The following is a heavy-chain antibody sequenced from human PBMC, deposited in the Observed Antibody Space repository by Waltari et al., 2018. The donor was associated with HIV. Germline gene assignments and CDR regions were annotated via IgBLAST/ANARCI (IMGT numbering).Heavy chain of an antibody. Sequence: EVQLVESGGGLGKPGGSLRLSCVVSGFTFSNAWMSWVRQAPVKGLEWVGRIKTKPDGVPVDYAAPVTGRCTISSDDSQSTLYLEINSLKAEDTAVYYCTTIQFYYVFEFWRQGTLVTVSS. J-gene: IGHJ4*02. CDR2: IKTKPDGVPV. V-gene: IGHV3-15*01. CDR3: TTIQFYYVFEF. CDR1: GFTFSNAW. D-gene: IGHD3-10*02.